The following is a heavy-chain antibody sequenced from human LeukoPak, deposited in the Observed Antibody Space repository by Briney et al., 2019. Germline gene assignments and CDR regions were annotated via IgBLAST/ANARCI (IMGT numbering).Heavy chain of an antibody. CDR1: GGSISSSSYY. CDR3: AREHIVVVTNSYNWFDP. J-gene: IGHJ5*02. V-gene: IGHV4-39*07. CDR2: IYYSGST. Sequence: SETLSLTCTVSGGSISSSSYYWGWIRQPPGKGLGWIGSIYYSGSTYYNPSLKSRVTISVDTSKNQFSLKLSSVTAADTAVYYCAREHIVVVTNSYNWFDPWGQGTLVTVSS. D-gene: IGHD2-21*02.